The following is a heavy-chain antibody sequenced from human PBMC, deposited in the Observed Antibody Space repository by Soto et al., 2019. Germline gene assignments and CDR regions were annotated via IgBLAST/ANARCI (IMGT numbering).Heavy chain of an antibody. D-gene: IGHD6-6*01. Sequence: GGSLRLSCAASGFTVSNNYMSWVRQAPGTGLEWVSTIYRGGGTFYADSVKGRFTISRDESKNTVYLQMNSLRAEDTAVYYCAKDRRVGLVPGPNWFDPWGQGTLVTVSS. CDR3: AKDRRVGLVPGPNWFDP. CDR2: IYRGGGT. V-gene: IGHV3-53*01. CDR1: GFTVSNNY. J-gene: IGHJ5*02.